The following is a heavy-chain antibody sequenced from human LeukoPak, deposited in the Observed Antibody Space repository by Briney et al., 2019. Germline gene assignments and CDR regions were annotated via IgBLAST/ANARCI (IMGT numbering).Heavy chain of an antibody. CDR3: AKDLANSVNWFDP. Sequence: GGSLRLSCAASGFTFSSYGMHWVRQAPGKGLEWVAFIRYDGSNKYYADSVKGRFTISRDNSKNTPYLQMNSLRAEDTAVYYCAKDLANSVNWFDPWGQGTLVTVSS. V-gene: IGHV3-30*02. D-gene: IGHD4/OR15-4a*01. CDR1: GFTFSSYG. J-gene: IGHJ5*02. CDR2: IRYDGSNK.